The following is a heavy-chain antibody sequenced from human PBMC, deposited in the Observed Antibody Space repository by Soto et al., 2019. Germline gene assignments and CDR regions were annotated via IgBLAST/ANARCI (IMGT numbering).Heavy chain of an antibody. J-gene: IGHJ5*02. CDR2: VYYNGFT. CDR3: ARQDDFWSGSNWFDP. V-gene: IGHV4-39*01. Sequence: PSETLSLACTVSGGSITSSNYYWGWIRQPPGKGLQWIGNVYYNGFTYYNPSLKSRVTISVDTSKNHFSLKLTSVTAADTAVYYCARQDDFWSGSNWFDPWGQGTLVT. CDR1: GGSITSSNYY. D-gene: IGHD3-3*01.